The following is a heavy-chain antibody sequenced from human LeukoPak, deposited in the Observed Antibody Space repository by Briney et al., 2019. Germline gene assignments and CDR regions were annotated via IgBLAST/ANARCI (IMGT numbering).Heavy chain of an antibody. J-gene: IGHJ6*03. CDR2: IYYSGST. CDR1: GGSISSSSYY. Sequence: SETLSLTCTVSGGSISSSSYYWGWIRQPPGKGLEWIGNIYYSGSTYYNPSLKSRVTISVDTSKNQFSLKLSSVTAADTAVYYCARRSSTYYYDSSGSTPFYYYYYMDVWGKGTTVTISS. CDR3: ARRSSTYYYDSSGSTPFYYYYYMDV. V-gene: IGHV4-39*07. D-gene: IGHD3-22*01.